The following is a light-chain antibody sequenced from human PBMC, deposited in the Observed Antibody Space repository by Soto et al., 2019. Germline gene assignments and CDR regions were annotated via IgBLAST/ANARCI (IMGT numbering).Light chain of an antibody. CDR2: NTF. CDR3: QQYGGSPFT. V-gene: IGKV3-20*01. J-gene: IGKJ3*01. Sequence: EIVLTQSPGTLSLSPGERATLSCRASQSFSTSYLAWYQHKPGQAPRLLIYNTFTRATGIPDRFSGSGSGTDFTLTISRPETEDFAVYYCQQYGGSPFTFGPGTKVDIK. CDR1: QSFSTSY.